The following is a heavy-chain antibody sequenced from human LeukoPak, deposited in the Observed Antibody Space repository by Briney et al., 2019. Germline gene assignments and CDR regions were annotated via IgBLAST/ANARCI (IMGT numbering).Heavy chain of an antibody. J-gene: IGHJ4*02. V-gene: IGHV4-59*08. CDR1: GDSITSDY. CDR2: INYSGNS. Sequence: SETLSLTCIVSGDSITSDYWSWIRQSPGKGREWLGYINYSGNSEYNPSLKSRVTISVDRSKKQVSLKMTSVTAADTAVYYCARLDCISNTCYNYWALGALVTVSS. CDR3: ARLDCISNTCYNY. D-gene: IGHD2-21*01.